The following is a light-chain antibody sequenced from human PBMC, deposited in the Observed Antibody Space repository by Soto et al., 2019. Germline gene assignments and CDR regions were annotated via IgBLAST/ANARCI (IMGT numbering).Light chain of an antibody. CDR2: AVN. CDR1: SSDVGGYNY. Sequence: QSVLTQPRSVSGSPGQSVTISCTGTSSDVGGYNYVSWYQQHPGKAPKLMIYAVNARPSGVPDRFSGSKSGNTASLTISGLQAEDEADYYCCSYAGSYTYVFGTGTKLTFL. CDR3: CSYAGSYTYV. J-gene: IGLJ1*01. V-gene: IGLV2-11*01.